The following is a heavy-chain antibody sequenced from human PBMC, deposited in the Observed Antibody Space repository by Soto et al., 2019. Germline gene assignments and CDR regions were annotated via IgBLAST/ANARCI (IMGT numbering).Heavy chain of an antibody. J-gene: IGHJ4*02. D-gene: IGHD5-18*01. CDR3: ARGRGYGYGIAH. CDR1: GGSVNSGNHY. CDR2: VFNSGSD. Sequence: QVQLQESGPGLVKPSETLSLTCTVSGGSVNSGNHYWSWIRQLPGKELALIAYVFNSGSDKYNPPLKGQVTTSIVTSKNQFALNLRSVTVADTAVYYCARGRGYGYGIAHWGQGTLVTVSS. V-gene: IGHV4-61*01.